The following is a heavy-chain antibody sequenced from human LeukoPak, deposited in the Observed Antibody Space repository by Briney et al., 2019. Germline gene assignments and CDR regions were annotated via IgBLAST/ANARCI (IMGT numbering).Heavy chain of an antibody. CDR2: ISGSGGST. J-gene: IGHJ6*02. Sequence: GGSLRLSCAASGFTFSSYAMSWVRQAPGKGLEWVSAISGSGGSTYYADSVKGRFTISRDNSKNTLYLQMNSLRAEDTAVYYCARVGAAVTTSSFYYGMDVWGQGTTVTVSS. V-gene: IGHV3-23*01. D-gene: IGHD4-17*01. CDR1: GFTFSSYA. CDR3: ARVGAAVTTSSFYYGMDV.